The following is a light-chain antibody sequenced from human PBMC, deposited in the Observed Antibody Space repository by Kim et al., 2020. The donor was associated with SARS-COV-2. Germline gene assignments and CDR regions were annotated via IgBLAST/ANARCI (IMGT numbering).Light chain of an antibody. Sequence: SAPVGDTVTITCRASQTISTDLNWYQQRPGKAPKLLISGVSTLQNGVPSRFGASGSGTDFTLTISILQLEDFATYYCQQSHSNPPTFGQGTRLEI. J-gene: IGKJ2*01. CDR3: QQSHSNPPT. CDR1: QTISTD. CDR2: GVS. V-gene: IGKV1-39*01.